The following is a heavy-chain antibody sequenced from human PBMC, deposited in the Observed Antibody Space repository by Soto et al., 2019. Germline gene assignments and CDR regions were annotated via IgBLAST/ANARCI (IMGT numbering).Heavy chain of an antibody. CDR3: AKGRGFELLPLYYFDY. J-gene: IGHJ4*02. D-gene: IGHD5-12*01. Sequence: GGSLRLSCAASGFTFSSYAMSWVRQAPGKGLEWVSAISGSGGSTYYADSVKGRFTISRDNSKNTLYLQMNSLRAEDTAVYYCAKGRGFELLPLYYFDYWGQGTLVTVSS. V-gene: IGHV3-23*01. CDR2: ISGSGGST. CDR1: GFTFSSYA.